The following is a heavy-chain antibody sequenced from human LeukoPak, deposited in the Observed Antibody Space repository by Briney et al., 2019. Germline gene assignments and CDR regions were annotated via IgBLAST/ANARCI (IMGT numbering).Heavy chain of an antibody. D-gene: IGHD2-2*01. J-gene: IGHJ5*02. CDR3: ASLPLRYCSSTSCLGATNWFDP. Sequence: ASVKVSCKASGYTFTGYYMHWVRQAPGQGLEWMGWINPNSGGTNYAQKFQGRVTMTRDTSISTAYTELSRLRSDDTAVYYCASLPLRYCSSTSCLGATNWFDPWGQGTLVTVSS. CDR1: GYTFTGYY. CDR2: INPNSGGT. V-gene: IGHV1-2*02.